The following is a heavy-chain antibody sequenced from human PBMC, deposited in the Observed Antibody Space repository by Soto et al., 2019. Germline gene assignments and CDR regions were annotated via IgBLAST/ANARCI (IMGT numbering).Heavy chain of an antibody. CDR3: ARSGSGYSRQHMNYYYGMDV. D-gene: IGHD3-22*01. CDR2: INPSGGST. V-gene: IGHV1-46*03. Sequence: ASVKVSCKASGYTFTSYYMHWVRQAPGQGLEWMGIINPSGGSTSYAQKLQGRVTMTRDTSTSTVYMELSSLRSEDTAVYYCARSGSGYSRQHMNYYYGMDVWGQGTTVTVSS. CDR1: GYTFTSYY. J-gene: IGHJ6*02.